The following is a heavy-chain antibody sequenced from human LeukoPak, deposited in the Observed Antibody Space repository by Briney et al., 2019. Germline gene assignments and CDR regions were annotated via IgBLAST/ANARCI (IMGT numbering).Heavy chain of an antibody. V-gene: IGHV3-49*03. Sequence: GGSLRLSCTASGFTFGDYAMSWIRQAPGKGLEWVGFIRSKAYGETADYAASVKGRFTISRDDSKAIAHLQMNSLKTEDTAVYHCTRDRGAYNLYDYWGQGTLVTVSS. J-gene: IGHJ4*02. D-gene: IGHD1-1*01. CDR1: GFTFGDYA. CDR2: IRSKAYGETA. CDR3: TRDRGAYNLYDY.